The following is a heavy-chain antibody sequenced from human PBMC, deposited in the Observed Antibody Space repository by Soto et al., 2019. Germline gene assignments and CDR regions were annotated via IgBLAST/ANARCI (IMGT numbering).Heavy chain of an antibody. CDR1: GFTFSSYS. Sequence: GGSLRLSCAASGFTFSSYSMNWVRQAPGKGLEWVSSISSSSSYIYYADSVKGRFTISRDNSKNSPYLQMGSLRVEDTAVYYCARRIPFGYGMDVWGQGTTVTVSS. J-gene: IGHJ6*02. V-gene: IGHV3-21*01. CDR3: ARRIPFGYGMDV. D-gene: IGHD2-21*01. CDR2: ISSSSSYI.